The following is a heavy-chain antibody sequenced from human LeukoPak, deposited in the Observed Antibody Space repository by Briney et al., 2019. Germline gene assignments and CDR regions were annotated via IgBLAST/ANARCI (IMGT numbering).Heavy chain of an antibody. J-gene: IGHJ6*03. V-gene: IGHV1-8*01. Sequence: ASVKVSCKASGYTFTSYDINWVRQATGQGLEWMGWMNPNSGNTGYAQKFQGRVTMTRNTSISTAYMELSSLRSEDTAVYYCARAIIGYCSSTSCSRRHYYYYMDVWGKGTTVTLSS. D-gene: IGHD2-2*01. CDR3: ARAIIGYCSSTSCSRRHYYYYMDV. CDR1: GYTFTSYD. CDR2: MNPNSGNT.